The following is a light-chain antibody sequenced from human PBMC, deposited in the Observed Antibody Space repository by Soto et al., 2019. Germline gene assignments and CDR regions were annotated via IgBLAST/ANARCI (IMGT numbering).Light chain of an antibody. CDR1: TNDVGNYYY. CDR3: CSYAGSYSYV. J-gene: IGLJ1*01. Sequence: QSVLTQPRSVSGSPGQSVTISCTGTTNDVGNYYYVSWYQQHPSKAPKLIIYDVTKRPSGVPDRFSGSKSGNTASLTISVLQAEDEADYYCCSYAGSYSYVFGTGTKLTVL. CDR2: DVT. V-gene: IGLV2-11*01.